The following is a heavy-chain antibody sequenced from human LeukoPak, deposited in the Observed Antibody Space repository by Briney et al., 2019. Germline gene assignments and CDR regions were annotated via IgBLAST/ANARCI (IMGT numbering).Heavy chain of an antibody. V-gene: IGHV4-59*01. D-gene: IGHD2-15*01. J-gene: IGHJ4*02. CDR1: GGSISSYY. CDR3: ARDDGGFDY. CDR2: VYYGGST. Sequence: SETLSLTCTVSGGSISSYYWSWIRQPPGKGLGWIGYVYYGGSTNYNPSLKSRVTISVDTSKNQFSLRLNSVTAAGTAVYYCARDDGGFDYWGQGTLVTVSS.